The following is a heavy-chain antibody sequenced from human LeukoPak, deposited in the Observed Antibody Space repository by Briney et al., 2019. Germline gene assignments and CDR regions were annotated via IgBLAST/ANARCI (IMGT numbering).Heavy chain of an antibody. CDR3: ARSGYYDSSGYRDYFDY. J-gene: IGHJ4*02. CDR1: GGSISSYY. CDR2: IYYSGST. Sequence: SETLSLTCTVSGGSISSYYWSWIRQPPGKGLEWIGYIYYSGSTNYNPSLKSRVTTSVDTSKNQFSLKLSSVTAADTAVYHCARSGYYDSSGYRDYFDYWGQGTLVTVSS. V-gene: IGHV4-59*01. D-gene: IGHD3-22*01.